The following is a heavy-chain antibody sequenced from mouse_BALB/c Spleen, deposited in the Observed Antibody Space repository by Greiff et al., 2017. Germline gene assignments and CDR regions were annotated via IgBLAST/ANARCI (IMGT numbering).Heavy chain of an antibody. Sequence: EVQRVESGGGLVQPKGSLKLSCAASGFTFNTYAMNWVRQAPGKGLEWVARIRSKSNNYATYYADSVKDRFTISRDDSQSMLYLQMNNLKTEDTAMYYCVRDGSSYYYAMDYWGQGTSVTVSS. J-gene: IGHJ4*01. CDR3: VRDGSSYYYAMDY. CDR1: GFTFNTYA. D-gene: IGHD1-1*01. V-gene: IGHV10-1*02. CDR2: IRSKSNNYAT.